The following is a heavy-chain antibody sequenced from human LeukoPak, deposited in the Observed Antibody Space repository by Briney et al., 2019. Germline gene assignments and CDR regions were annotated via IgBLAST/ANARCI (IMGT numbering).Heavy chain of an antibody. V-gene: IGHV1-24*01. Sequence: GASVKVSCKVSGYTLTELSMHWVRQAPGKGLEWMGGFDPEDGETIYAQKFQGRVTMTEDTSTDTAYMELSSLRSEDTAVYYCATLMNMVRGVNHWGQGTLVTVSS. CDR3: ATLMNMVRGVNH. CDR2: FDPEDGET. J-gene: IGHJ5*02. CDR1: GYTLTELS. D-gene: IGHD3-10*01.